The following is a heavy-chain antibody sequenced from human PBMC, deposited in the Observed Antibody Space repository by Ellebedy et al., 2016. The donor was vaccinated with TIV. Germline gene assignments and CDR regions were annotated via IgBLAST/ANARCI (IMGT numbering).Heavy chain of an antibody. D-gene: IGHD4-23*01. Sequence: GESLKISXAASGFTFSSYGRHWVRQAPGKGLEWVAVIWSDGATKYYSDSVKGRFTISRDNSKNTLYLQMNSLRAEDTAVYYCAREIIYGGYYFDYWGQGTLVTVSS. J-gene: IGHJ4*02. CDR3: AREIIYGGYYFDY. V-gene: IGHV3-33*01. CDR1: GFTFSSYG. CDR2: IWSDGATK.